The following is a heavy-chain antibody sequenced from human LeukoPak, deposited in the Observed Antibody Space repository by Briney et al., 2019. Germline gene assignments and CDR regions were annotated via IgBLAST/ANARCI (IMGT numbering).Heavy chain of an antibody. V-gene: IGHV1-2*02. CDR1: GYTFSGYY. D-gene: IGHD3-3*01. J-gene: IGHJ4*02. CDR3: ARDGEVLRFLQWSNPVDY. Sequence: ASVKVSCKASGYTFSGYYIHWVRQAPGQGLEWMGWINPYSGGTDYARKFQGRVTMTRDTSISTAYMELSRLRSDDTAVYYCARDGEVLRFLQWSNPVDYWGQGTLVTVSS. CDR2: INPYSGGT.